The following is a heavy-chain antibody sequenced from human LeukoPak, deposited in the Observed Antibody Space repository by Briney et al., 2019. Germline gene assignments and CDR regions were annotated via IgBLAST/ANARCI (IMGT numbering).Heavy chain of an antibody. CDR3: ARGGYSGRFDP. J-gene: IGHJ5*02. D-gene: IGHD5-18*01. CDR1: ADSINSSGHY. Sequence: PSETLSLTCTVSADSINSSGHYWAWIRQTPGKGLEWIGTIYHSGSTYYKLSFKSRVTISVDTSKNEFSLKLTAVTDADTAVYYCARGGYSGRFDPWGQGVLVTVSP. CDR2: IYHSGST. V-gene: IGHV4-39*01.